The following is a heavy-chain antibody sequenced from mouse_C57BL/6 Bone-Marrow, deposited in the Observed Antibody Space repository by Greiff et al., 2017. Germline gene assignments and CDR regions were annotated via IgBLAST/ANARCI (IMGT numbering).Heavy chain of an antibody. V-gene: IGHV1-50*01. CDR1: GYTFTSYW. J-gene: IGHJ1*03. CDR3: ASCFYDWYFDV. CDR2: IDPSDSYT. Sequence: QVQLHQPGAELVKPGASVKLSCKASGYTFTSYWMQWVKQRPGQGLEWIGEIDPSDSYTNYTPKFKGKATLTGDKSYSTAYMQLSNLTSEDSAVYYCASCFYDWYFDVWGTGTTVTVSS. D-gene: IGHD2-12*01.